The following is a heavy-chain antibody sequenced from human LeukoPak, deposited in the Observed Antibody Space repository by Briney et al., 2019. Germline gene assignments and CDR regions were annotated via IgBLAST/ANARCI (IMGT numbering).Heavy chain of an antibody. CDR1: GYSISSGYY. CDR2: IYHSGST. Sequence: KTSETLSLTCAVSGYSISSGYYWGWIRQPPGKGLEWIGSIYHSGSTYYNPSLKSRVTISVDTSKNQFSLKLSSVTAADTAVYYWARVMVEYDYVWGSYRLGDYYYYYGMDVWGKGTTVTVSS. J-gene: IGHJ6*04. D-gene: IGHD3-16*02. CDR3: ARVMVEYDYVWGSYRLGDYYYYYGMDV. V-gene: IGHV4-38-2*01.